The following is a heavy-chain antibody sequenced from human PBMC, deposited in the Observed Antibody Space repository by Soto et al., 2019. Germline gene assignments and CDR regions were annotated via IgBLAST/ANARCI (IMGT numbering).Heavy chain of an antibody. D-gene: IGHD1-26*01. V-gene: IGHV1-69*02. CDR3: ARGNSGSYAWFDP. Sequence: QVQLVQSGAEVMKPGSSVKVSCKAPVDTFSTYTISWVRQAPGQGLEWMGRIIPTLGIIKYAQKFQGRVTITADKSTSTAYMELTSLRFDDTAVYYCARGNSGSYAWFDPWGQGTLVTVSS. CDR1: VDTFSTYT. J-gene: IGHJ5*02. CDR2: IIPTLGII.